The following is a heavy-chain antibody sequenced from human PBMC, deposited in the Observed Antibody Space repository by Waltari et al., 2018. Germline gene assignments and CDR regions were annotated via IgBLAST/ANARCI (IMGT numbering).Heavy chain of an antibody. CDR1: GGSISSSY. J-gene: IGHJ4*02. CDR3: AKGRRQLVHGSPYYFDY. V-gene: IGHV4-59*01. Sequence: QVQLQESGPGLVKPSETLSLTCTVSGGSISSSYWSWIRQPPGKGLEWIGYIYYSGSTNYNPSLKSRVTISVDTSKNQFSLKLSSVTAADTAVYYCAKGRRQLVHGSPYYFDYWGQGTLVTVSS. CDR2: IYYSGST. D-gene: IGHD6-6*01.